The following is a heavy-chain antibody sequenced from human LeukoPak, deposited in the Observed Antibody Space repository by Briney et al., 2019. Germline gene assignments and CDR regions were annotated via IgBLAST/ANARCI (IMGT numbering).Heavy chain of an antibody. V-gene: IGHV3-7*01. Sequence: GGSLRLSCAASGFPFNSQTMSWVRQAPGKGLEWVAKMKEDGSDVKYVDSVRGRFTNSRDNAKDSLFLEMNSLRDDDTAVYYCVRGGAVAGRFEAWGQGTQVTVSS. CDR1: GFPFNSQT. D-gene: IGHD6-19*01. CDR2: MKEDGSDV. J-gene: IGHJ5*02. CDR3: VRGGAVAGRFEA.